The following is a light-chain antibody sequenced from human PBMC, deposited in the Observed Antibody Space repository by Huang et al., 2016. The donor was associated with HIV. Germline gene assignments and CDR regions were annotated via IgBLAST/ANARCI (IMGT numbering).Light chain of an antibody. CDR2: KSS. V-gene: IGKV1-5*03. CDR1: PRISYW. J-gene: IGKJ1*01. Sequence: DIQMTQSPSTLSASVGDRVTITCRASPRISYWLAWYQQKPGKAPNLLNYKSSTLQSGVPSRFSGSGSGTEFTLTISSLQPDDFATYYCQQYNSYSWTFGQGTKVEIK. CDR3: QQYNSYSWT.